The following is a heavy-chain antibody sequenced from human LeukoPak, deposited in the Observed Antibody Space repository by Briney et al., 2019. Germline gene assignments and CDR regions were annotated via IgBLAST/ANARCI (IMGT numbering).Heavy chain of an antibody. D-gene: IGHD1-26*01. CDR1: GYTFNSYG. Sequence: AAVKVSCKASGYTFNSYGISWVRQATGQGLEWMGWMNPNSGNTGYGQKFQGRVTMTRNTSISTAYMELSSLRSEDTAVYYCARGQAAGIKGAPDALDIWGQGTMVTVSS. J-gene: IGHJ3*02. CDR2: MNPNSGNT. V-gene: IGHV1-8*02. CDR3: ARGQAAGIKGAPDALDI.